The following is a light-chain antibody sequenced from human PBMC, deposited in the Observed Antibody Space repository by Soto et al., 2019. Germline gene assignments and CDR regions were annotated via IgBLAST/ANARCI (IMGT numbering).Light chain of an antibody. V-gene: IGKV1-39*01. J-gene: IGKJ4*01. CDR1: RTINTY. CDR2: GAS. Sequence: DIQMTHSPSSLSASVGDTITITCRASRTINTYLNWFQQKPGEPPRLLIYGASTLHDGVPSRFSGSGSGADFTLTISGLQPEDFASYHCQQTYSDISFGGGTKVDIK. CDR3: QQTYSDIS.